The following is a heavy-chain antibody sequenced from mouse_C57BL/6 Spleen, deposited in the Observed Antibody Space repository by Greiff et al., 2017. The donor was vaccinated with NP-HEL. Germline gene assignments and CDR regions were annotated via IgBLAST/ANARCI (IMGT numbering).Heavy chain of an antibody. V-gene: IGHV5-12*01. CDR2: ISNGGGST. Sequence: EVQGVESGGGLVQPGGSLKLSCAASGFTFSDYYMYWVRQTPEKRLEWVAYISNGGGSTYYPDTVKGRFTISRDNAKNTLYLQMSRLKSEDTAMYYGAKGGHYYGSSPGYWGQGTTLTVSS. D-gene: IGHD1-1*01. J-gene: IGHJ2*01. CDR1: GFTFSDYY. CDR3: AKGGHYYGSSPGY.